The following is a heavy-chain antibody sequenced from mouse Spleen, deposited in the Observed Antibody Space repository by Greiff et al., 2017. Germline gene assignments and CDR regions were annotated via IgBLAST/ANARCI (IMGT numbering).Heavy chain of an antibody. CDR3: ARIIYYGYDVEYYAMDY. CDR1: GYTFTDHT. D-gene: IGHD2-2*01. CDR2: IYPRDGST. Sequence: QVQLQQSDAELVKPGASVKISCKVSGYTFTDHTIHWMKQRPEQGLEWIGYIYPRDGSTNYNEKFKGKATLTADKSSSTAYMQLNSLTSEDSAVYFCARIIYYGYDVEYYAMDYWGQGTSVTVSS. V-gene: IGHV1-78*01. J-gene: IGHJ4*01.